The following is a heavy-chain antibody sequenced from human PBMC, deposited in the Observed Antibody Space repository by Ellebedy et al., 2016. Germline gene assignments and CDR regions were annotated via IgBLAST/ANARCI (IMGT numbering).Heavy chain of an antibody. CDR2: ISYDGNTK. V-gene: IGHV3-30*03. D-gene: IGHD2/OR15-2a*01. J-gene: IGHJ5*02. CDR1: GFTFNSYG. CDR3: ARDIAPTTWNWFDP. Sequence: GGSLRLXCAASGFTFNSYGMHWVRQAPGKGLEWVAVISYDGNTKYYADSVKGRCTISRDNSKNTLYLQMNSLRAEDTAVYYCARDIAPTTWNWFDPWGQGTLVTVSS.